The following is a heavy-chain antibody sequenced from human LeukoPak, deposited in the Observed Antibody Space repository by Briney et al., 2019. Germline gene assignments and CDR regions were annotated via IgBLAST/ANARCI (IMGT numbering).Heavy chain of an antibody. J-gene: IGHJ4*02. Sequence: GASVKVSCKASGYTFTSYGISWVRQAPGQGPEGMGWISAYNGNTNHAQKLRGRVTMTTDTSTSTAYMELRSLRSDDTAVYYCASAPGVLLWFGELSPTDYWGQGTLVTVSS. D-gene: IGHD3-10*01. CDR3: ASAPGVLLWFGELSPTDY. CDR2: ISAYNGNT. V-gene: IGHV1-18*01. CDR1: GYTFTSYG.